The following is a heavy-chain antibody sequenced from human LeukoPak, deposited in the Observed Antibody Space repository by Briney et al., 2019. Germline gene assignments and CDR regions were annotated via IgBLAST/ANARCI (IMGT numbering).Heavy chain of an antibody. CDR3: ARGPDYYDSSGYPFDY. D-gene: IGHD3-22*01. CDR1: GGSISSYY. CDR2: IYYSGST. V-gene: IGHV4-59*01. Sequence: SETLSLTCTVSGGSISSYYWSWIRQPPGKGLEWIGYIYYSGSTNYNPSLKSRVTISVDTSKNQFSLKLSSVTTADTAVYYCARGPDYYDSSGYPFDYWGQGTLVTVSS. J-gene: IGHJ4*02.